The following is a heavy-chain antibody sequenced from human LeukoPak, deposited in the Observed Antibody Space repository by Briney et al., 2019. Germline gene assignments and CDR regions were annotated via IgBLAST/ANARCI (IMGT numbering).Heavy chain of an antibody. CDR2: ITSSSSYI. J-gene: IGHJ4*02. D-gene: IGHD6-13*01. V-gene: IGHV3-21*04. CDR3: ARDRTSGSGKYYFDY. Sequence: GGSLRLSCAASGFTFSSYSMNWVRQAPGKGLQWVSSITSSSSYIYYADSVKGRFTISRDNAKNSLYLQMDSLRAEDTAVYYCARDRTSGSGKYYFDYWGQGTLVTVSS. CDR1: GFTFSSYS.